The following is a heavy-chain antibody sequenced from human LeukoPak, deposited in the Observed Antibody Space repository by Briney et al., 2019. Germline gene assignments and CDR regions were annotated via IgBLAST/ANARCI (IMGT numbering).Heavy chain of an antibody. D-gene: IGHD4-17*01. CDR3: TTNPPPTVTTAGVYFDY. Sequence: GRSLRLSCAASGFSFSRYGMNWVRQAPGKGLEWVGRIKSKTDGGTTDYAAPVKGRFTISRDDSKNTLYLQMNSLKTEGTAVYYCTTNPPPTVTTAGVYFDYWGQGTLVTVSS. J-gene: IGHJ4*02. CDR1: GFSFSRYG. CDR2: IKSKTDGGTT. V-gene: IGHV3-15*07.